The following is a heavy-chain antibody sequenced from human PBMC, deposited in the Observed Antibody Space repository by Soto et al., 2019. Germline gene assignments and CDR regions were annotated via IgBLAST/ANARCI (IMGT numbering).Heavy chain of an antibody. CDR3: ARDSVYYGDYELNYFDY. J-gene: IGHJ4*02. Sequence: QVQLVESGGGLVKPGGSLRLSCAASGFTFSDYSMSWIRQAPGKGLEWVSYISSSSSYTNYADSEKGRFTISRDNAKNSLYLQMNSLRAEDAAVYYCARDSVYYGDYELNYFDYWGQGTLVTVSS. CDR1: GFTFSDYS. CDR2: ISSSSSYT. D-gene: IGHD4-17*01. V-gene: IGHV3-11*05.